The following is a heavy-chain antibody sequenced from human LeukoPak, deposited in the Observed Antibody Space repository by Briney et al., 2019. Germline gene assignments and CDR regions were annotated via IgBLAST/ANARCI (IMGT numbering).Heavy chain of an antibody. CDR2: INSDGINT. J-gene: IGHJ6*04. V-gene: IGHV3-74*01. Sequence: GGSLRLSCAASGFTFSNYWMHWVRQAPGKGLVWVSRINSDGINTSYADSVKGRFTISRDNAKNTLNLQMNSLRAEDTAVYHCTTTALDLRRLVVITLDVWGKGTTVTVSS. CDR3: TTTALDLRRLVVITLDV. CDR1: GFTFSNYW. D-gene: IGHD3-22*01.